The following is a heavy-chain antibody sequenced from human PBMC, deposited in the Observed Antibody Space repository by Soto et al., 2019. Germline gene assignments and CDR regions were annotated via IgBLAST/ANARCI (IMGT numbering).Heavy chain of an antibody. J-gene: IGHJ6*02. CDR3: ARVGGGLASLGYYGMDV. CDR2: INPNSGGT. Sequence: QVQLVQSGAEVKKTGASVKVSCKASGYTFIGYYIHWVRQAPGQGLEWMGWINPNSGGTNYAQRFQGWVTMTRDRAISTVYMELVRLKSDVTAVYYCARVGGGLASLGYYGMDVWGQGTTVTVSS. CDR1: GYTFIGYY. D-gene: IGHD3-10*01. V-gene: IGHV1-2*04.